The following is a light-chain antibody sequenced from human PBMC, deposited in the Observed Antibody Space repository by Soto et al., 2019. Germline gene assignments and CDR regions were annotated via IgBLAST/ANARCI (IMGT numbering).Light chain of an antibody. Sequence: IVLTQSTGTLSLSPGERATLSCRASQSVSSNYLAWYQQRPGQAPRVLIYGASSRATGIPDRFSGSGSGTDFTLTISRLEPEDFAVYFCHHYGNSPPNTFGQGTKVDIK. CDR3: HHYGNSPPNT. V-gene: IGKV3-20*01. CDR2: GAS. J-gene: IGKJ2*01. CDR1: QSVSSNY.